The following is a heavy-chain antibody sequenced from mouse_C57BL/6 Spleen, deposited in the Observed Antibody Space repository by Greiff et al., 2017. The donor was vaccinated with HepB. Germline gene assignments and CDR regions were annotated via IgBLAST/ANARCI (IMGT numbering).Heavy chain of an antibody. CDR1: GYTFTTYP. CDR3: ARAIYDGYYGGFAY. Sequence: VKLLESGAELVKPGASVKMSCKASGYTFTTYPIEWMKQNHGKSLEWIGNFHPYNDDTKYNEKFKGKATLTVEKSSSTVYLELSRLTSDDSAVYYCARAIYDGYYGGFAYWGQGTLVTVSA. V-gene: IGHV1-47*01. CDR2: FHPYNDDT. J-gene: IGHJ3*01. D-gene: IGHD2-3*01.